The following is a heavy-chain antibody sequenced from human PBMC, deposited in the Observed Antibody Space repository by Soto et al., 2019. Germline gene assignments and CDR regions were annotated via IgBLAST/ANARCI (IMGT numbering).Heavy chain of an antibody. J-gene: IGHJ6*03. CDR3: ARSYDFCTYYMDV. D-gene: IGHD3-3*01. V-gene: IGHV5-51*01. Sequence: GESLKISCKGSGYSFTSYWFGWVRQMPGKGLEWMGIIYPGDSDTRYSPSFQGQVTISADKSISTAYLQWSSLKASDTAMYYCARSYDFCTYYMDVWGKGTTVTVSS. CDR1: GYSFTSYW. CDR2: IYPGDSDT.